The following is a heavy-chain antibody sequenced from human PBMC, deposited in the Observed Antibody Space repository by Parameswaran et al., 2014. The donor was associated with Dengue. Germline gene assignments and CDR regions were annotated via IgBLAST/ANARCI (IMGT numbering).Heavy chain of an antibody. D-gene: IGHD6-19*01. CDR3: TKCYSSGWYGMDV. CDR1: GFTFGDYA. J-gene: IGHJ6*02. CDR2: IRSKAYGGTT. Sequence: GSLRLSCTASGFTFGDYAMSWVRQAPGKGLEWVGFIRSKAYGGTTEYAASVKGRFTISRDDSKSIAYLQMNSLKTEDTAVYYCTKCYSSGWYGMDVWGQGTTVTVSS. V-gene: IGHV3-49*04.